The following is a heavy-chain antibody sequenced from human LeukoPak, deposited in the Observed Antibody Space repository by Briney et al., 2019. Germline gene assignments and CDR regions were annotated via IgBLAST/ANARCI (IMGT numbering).Heavy chain of an antibody. D-gene: IGHD3-3*01. J-gene: IGHJ4*02. CDR2: INHSGST. CDR1: GGSFSGYY. CDR3: ARRRFLEWLSSRYFDY. Sequence: SETLSLTCAVYGGSFSGYYWSWIRPPPGKGLEWIGEINHSGSTNYNPSLKSRVTISVDTSKNQFSLKLSSVTAADTAVYYCARRRFLEWLSSRYFDYWGQGTLVTVSS. V-gene: IGHV4-34*01.